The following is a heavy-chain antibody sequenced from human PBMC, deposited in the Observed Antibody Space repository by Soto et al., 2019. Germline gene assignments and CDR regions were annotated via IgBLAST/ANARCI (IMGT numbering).Heavy chain of an antibody. J-gene: IGHJ4*02. CDR2: SDYTGGYT. D-gene: IGHD6-13*01. V-gene: IGHV3-23*01. CDR3: AIRMYSTRWYYLDY. Sequence: PGGSLRLSCAASGFTFSSYAMNWVRQAPGKALEWVRTSDYTGGYTYYADSVKGRFINSRDTSKNTLYLQMNSMRAEDTAIYFCAIRMYSTRWYYLDYWGPGTLVTASS. CDR1: GFTFSSYA.